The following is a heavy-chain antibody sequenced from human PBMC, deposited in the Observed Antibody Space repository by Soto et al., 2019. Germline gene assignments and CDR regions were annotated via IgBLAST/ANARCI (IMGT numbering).Heavy chain of an antibody. D-gene: IGHD3-3*01. CDR3: ARETRRITIWTNWFDP. Sequence: GGSLRLSCAASGFTFSSYSMNWVRQAPGKGLEWVSYISSSSSTIYYADSVKGRFTISRDNAKNSLYLQMNSLRAEDTAVYYCARETRRITIWTNWFDPWGQGTLVTVSS. CDR2: ISSSSSTI. V-gene: IGHV3-48*01. CDR1: GFTFSSYS. J-gene: IGHJ5*02.